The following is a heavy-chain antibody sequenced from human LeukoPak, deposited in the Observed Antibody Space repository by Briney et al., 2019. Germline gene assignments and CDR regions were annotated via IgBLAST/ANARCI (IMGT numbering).Heavy chain of an antibody. Sequence: ASVKVSCKASGYTFTSYGISWVRQAPGQGLEWMGWISAYNGNTNYAQKLQGRVTMTTDTSTSTAYMELRSLRSDDTAVYHCARGLPGYSSSWYDDYWGQGTLVTVSS. CDR3: ARGLPGYSSSWYDDY. CDR1: GYTFTSYG. CDR2: ISAYNGNT. D-gene: IGHD6-13*01. J-gene: IGHJ4*02. V-gene: IGHV1-18*01.